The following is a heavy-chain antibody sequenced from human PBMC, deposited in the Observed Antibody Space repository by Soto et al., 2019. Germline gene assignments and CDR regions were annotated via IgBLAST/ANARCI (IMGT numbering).Heavy chain of an antibody. Sequence: SETLSLTCTVSCGSISSSSYYWGWIRQPPGKGLEWIGSIYYSGSTYYNPSLKSRVTISVDTSKNQFSLKLSSVTAADTAVYYCAIYYFDSSGYYSVPGVSWGRGTLVTVSS. CDR1: CGSISSSSYY. CDR2: IYYSGST. D-gene: IGHD3-22*01. CDR3: AIYYFDSSGYYSVPGVS. J-gene: IGHJ5*02. V-gene: IGHV4-39*01.